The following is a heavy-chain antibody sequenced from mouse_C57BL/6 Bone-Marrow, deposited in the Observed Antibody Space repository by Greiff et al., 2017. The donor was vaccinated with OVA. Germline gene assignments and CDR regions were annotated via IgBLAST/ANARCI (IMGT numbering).Heavy chain of an antibody. CDR2: INPSTGGT. D-gene: IGHD4-1*01. V-gene: IGHV1-42*01. Sequence: QLQESGPELVKPGASVKISCKASGYSFTGYYMNWVKQSPEKSIEWIGEINPSTGGTTYNQKFKAKATLTVDKSSSTAYMQLKSLTSEASAVYYCARGGTSPFSYGGQGTLVTVSA. CDR3: ARGGTSPFSY. CDR1: GYSFTGYY. J-gene: IGHJ3*01.